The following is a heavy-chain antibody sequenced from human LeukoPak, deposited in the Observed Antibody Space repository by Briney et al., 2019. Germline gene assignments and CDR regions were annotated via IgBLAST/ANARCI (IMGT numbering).Heavy chain of an antibody. D-gene: IGHD6-13*01. Sequence: GGSLRLSCAASGFTVSTNYMSWIRQAPGKGLEWVSYISSSGSTIYYADSVKGRFTISRDNAKNSLYLQMNSLRAEDTAVYYCAKVISAAGSVYWGQGTLVTVSS. CDR2: ISSSGSTI. CDR3: AKVISAAGSVY. V-gene: IGHV3-11*01. CDR1: GFTVSTNY. J-gene: IGHJ4*02.